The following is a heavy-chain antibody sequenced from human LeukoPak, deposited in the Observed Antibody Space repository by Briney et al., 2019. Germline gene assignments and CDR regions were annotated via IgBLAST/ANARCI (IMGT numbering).Heavy chain of an antibody. J-gene: IGHJ4*02. Sequence: ASVKVSCKASGHTFTDYYMHWVRQAPGQGLEWMGWISPNSGGTNYAQKFQGRVTMTRDTSVSTAYMELSRLRSDDTAVYYCARGSTGWYPPDYWGQGTLVTVSS. CDR3: ARGSTGWYPPDY. V-gene: IGHV1-2*02. D-gene: IGHD6-19*01. CDR1: GHTFTDYY. CDR2: ISPNSGGT.